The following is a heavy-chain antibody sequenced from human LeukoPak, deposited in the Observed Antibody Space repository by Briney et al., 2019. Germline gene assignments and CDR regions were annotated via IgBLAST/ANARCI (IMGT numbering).Heavy chain of an antibody. Sequence: LPGGSLRLSCAASGFTFSSYWMHWVRQAPGKGLVWVSRINTDGSSTSYADSVKGRFTISRDNAKNTLYLQMNSLKTEDTAVYYCTTVYYYGSGSRYYFDYWGQGTQVTVSS. V-gene: IGHV3-74*01. CDR2: INTDGSST. D-gene: IGHD3-10*01. CDR3: TTVYYYGSGSRYYFDY. J-gene: IGHJ4*02. CDR1: GFTFSSYW.